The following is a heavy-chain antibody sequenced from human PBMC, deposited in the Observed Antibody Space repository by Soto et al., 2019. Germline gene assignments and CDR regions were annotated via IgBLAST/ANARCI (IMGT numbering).Heavy chain of an antibody. CDR3: ARDSSPFMTTGSFYY. J-gene: IGHJ4*02. CDR1: GGTFSSYA. CDR2: IIPIFGTA. D-gene: IGHD4-4*01. V-gene: IGHV1-69*01. Sequence: QVQLVQSGAEVKKPGSSVKVSCKASGGTFSSYAISWVRQAPGQGLEWMGGIIPIFGTANYAQKFQGRVTITADESTSTDYMELSSLRSEDTAVYYCARDSSPFMTTGSFYYWGQGTLVTVAS.